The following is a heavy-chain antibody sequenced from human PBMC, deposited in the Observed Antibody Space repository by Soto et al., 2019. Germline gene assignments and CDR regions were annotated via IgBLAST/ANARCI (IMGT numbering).Heavy chain of an antibody. CDR2: IWYDGSNK. CDR3: ATHIFGVISSAFDI. CDR1: GFTFSSYG. Sequence: GGSLRLSCAASGFTFSSYGMHWVRQAPGKGLEWVAVIWYDGSNKYYADSVKGRFTISRDNSKNTLYLQMNSLRAEDTAVYYCATHIFGVISSAFDIWGQGTMVTVSS. D-gene: IGHD3-3*01. V-gene: IGHV3-33*01. J-gene: IGHJ3*02.